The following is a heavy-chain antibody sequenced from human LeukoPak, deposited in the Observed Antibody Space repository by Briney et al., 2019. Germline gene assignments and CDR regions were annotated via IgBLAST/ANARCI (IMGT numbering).Heavy chain of an antibody. Sequence: GGSLRLSCAPSGFTFCSYAMHWVRQAPDKGLGWGAVISYGGSNKYYADSVKGRFTISRDNSKNTLYLQTNSLRAEDTAVYYCARESYGGGPYDILTGYSDWGQGTLVTVSS. V-gene: IGHV3-30-3*01. CDR2: ISYGGSNK. D-gene: IGHD3-9*01. J-gene: IGHJ4*02. CDR3: ARESYGGGPYDILTGYSD. CDR1: GFTFCSYA.